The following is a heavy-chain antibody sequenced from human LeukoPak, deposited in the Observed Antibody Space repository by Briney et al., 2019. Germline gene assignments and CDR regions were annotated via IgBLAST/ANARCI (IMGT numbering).Heavy chain of an antibody. CDR2: IYYSRST. CDR3: ARSRSFDY. Sequence: SETLSLTCTVSGGSISSHYWSWIRQPPGKGLEWIGYIYYSRSTNYNPSLKSRVTISVDTSKNQFSLKLSSVTAADTAVYYCARSRSFDYWGQGTLVTVSS. V-gene: IGHV4-59*11. J-gene: IGHJ4*02. CDR1: GGSISSHY.